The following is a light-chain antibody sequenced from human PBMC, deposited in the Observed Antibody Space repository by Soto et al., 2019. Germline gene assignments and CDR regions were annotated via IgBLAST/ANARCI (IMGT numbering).Light chain of an antibody. CDR1: SSDVGGYTY. CDR3: QSYDLNLRDV. Sequence: QSVLTQPRSASGSPGQSVSISCTGTSSDVGGYTYVSWYQQHPGKAPKVMIYDVSKRPSGVPDRFSGSKSGNTASLTISGLQSEDEADYYCQSYDLNLRDVFGTGTKVTVL. CDR2: DVS. J-gene: IGLJ1*01. V-gene: IGLV2-11*01.